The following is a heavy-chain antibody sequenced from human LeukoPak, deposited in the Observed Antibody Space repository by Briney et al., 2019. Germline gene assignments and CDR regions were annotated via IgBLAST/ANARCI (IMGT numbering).Heavy chain of an antibody. CDR1: GFTFSSYS. D-gene: IGHD6-13*01. V-gene: IGHV3-21*01. CDR2: ISSSSSYI. J-gene: IGHJ4*02. CDR3: ARAPIAAAGEN. Sequence: GGSLRLSCAASGFTFSSYSMNWVRQAPGKGLECVSSISSSSSYIYYADSVKGRFTISRDNAKNSLYLQMNSLRAEDTAVYYCARAPIAAAGENWGQGTLVTVSS.